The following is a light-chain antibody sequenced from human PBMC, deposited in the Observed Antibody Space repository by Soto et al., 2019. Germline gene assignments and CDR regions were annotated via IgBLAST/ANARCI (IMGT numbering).Light chain of an antibody. J-gene: IGKJ3*01. CDR1: QGISSA. CDR2: DAS. Sequence: AIQLTQSPSSLSASVGDSVTITCRASQGISSALAWYQQTPGRAPKLLIYDASTLESGVPSRFSGSRSWTDFTLTVSSLQPEDFATYYCQQVDYYPFTFGPGTKVDI. V-gene: IGKV1D-13*01. CDR3: QQVDYYPFT.